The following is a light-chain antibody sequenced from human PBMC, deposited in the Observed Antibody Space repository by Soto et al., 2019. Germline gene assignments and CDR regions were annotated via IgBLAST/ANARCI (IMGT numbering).Light chain of an antibody. CDR2: EAS. CDR1: QHISEY. V-gene: IGKV1-33*01. CDR3: QQYENFPLT. Sequence: DIQMTQSPSSLSASVGDRVTITCRASQHISEYLNWYQYKPGKAPKLLITEASNLKTGVPSRFSGSGSGTEYTFTINSLQPEDIATYYCQQYENFPLTCGGGTKVDIK. J-gene: IGKJ4*01.